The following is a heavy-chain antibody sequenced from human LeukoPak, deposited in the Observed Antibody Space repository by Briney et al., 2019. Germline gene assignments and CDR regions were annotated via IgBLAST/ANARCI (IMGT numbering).Heavy chain of an antibody. V-gene: IGHV4-39*01. CDR1: GGSISSSSYY. CDR2: IYYSGST. J-gene: IGHJ5*02. Sequence: SETLSLTCTVSGGSISSSSYYWRWIRQPPGKGLEWIGSIYYSGSTYYNPSLKSRVTISVDTSKNQFSLKLSSVTAADTAVYYCARLVSIVLRGVGWFDPWGQGTLVTVSS. CDR3: ARLVSIVLRGVGWFDP. D-gene: IGHD3-3*01.